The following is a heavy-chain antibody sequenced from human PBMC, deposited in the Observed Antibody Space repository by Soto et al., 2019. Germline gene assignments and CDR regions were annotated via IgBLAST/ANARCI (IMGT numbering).Heavy chain of an antibody. Sequence: GGSLRLSCAASGFTFSSYSMNWVRQAPVKGLEWVSYISSSSSTIYYADSVKGRFTISRDNAKNSLYLQMNSLRDEDTAVYYCARNYDFWSGYYGMDVWGQGTTVTVSS. V-gene: IGHV3-48*02. D-gene: IGHD3-3*01. CDR2: ISSSSSTI. J-gene: IGHJ6*02. CDR3: ARNYDFWSGYYGMDV. CDR1: GFTFSSYS.